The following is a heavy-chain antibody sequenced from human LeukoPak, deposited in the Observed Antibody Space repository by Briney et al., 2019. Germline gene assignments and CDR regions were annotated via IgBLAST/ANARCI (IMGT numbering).Heavy chain of an antibody. CDR3: ARAPTFSGWFDY. V-gene: IGHV3-21*01. J-gene: IGHJ4*02. CDR2: ISSSSGYI. Sequence: PGGSLRLSCAASGFTFSSYNMNWVRQAPGKGLEWVSSISSSSGYIYYADSLKGRFTISRDNAKSSLYPQMNSPRAEDTAAYYCARAPTFSGWFDYWGQGTLVTVSS. CDR1: GFTFSSYN. D-gene: IGHD6-19*01.